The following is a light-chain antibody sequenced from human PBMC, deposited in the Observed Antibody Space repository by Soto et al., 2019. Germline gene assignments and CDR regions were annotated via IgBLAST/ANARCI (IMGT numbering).Light chain of an antibody. V-gene: IGKV3-20*01. Sequence: EIVLTQSPGTLSLSPGERATLSCRASHTISSSYLAWYQQKPGQAPRLLMYGISRRVTGIPHRFSRSGSGTDFTLTITRLVPEDFSVYYCQQYVTSSPRTFGQGTKVEIK. CDR3: QQYVTSSPRT. CDR2: GIS. CDR1: HTISSSY. J-gene: IGKJ1*01.